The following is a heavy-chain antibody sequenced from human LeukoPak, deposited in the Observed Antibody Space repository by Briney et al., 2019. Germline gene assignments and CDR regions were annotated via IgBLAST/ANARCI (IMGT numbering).Heavy chain of an antibody. V-gene: IGHV3-33*06. J-gene: IGHJ6*02. CDR3: AKDRYSYGYYYGMDV. CDR1: GFTFRSFG. CDR2: IWYDGSKT. D-gene: IGHD5-18*01. Sequence: PGRSLRLSCAASGFTFRSFGMHWVRQAPGKGLEWVAVIWYDGSKTYYADSVKGRFTISRDNPKNMLYLEMNSPRAEDTAVYYCAKDRYSYGYYYGMDVWGQGTTVTVSS.